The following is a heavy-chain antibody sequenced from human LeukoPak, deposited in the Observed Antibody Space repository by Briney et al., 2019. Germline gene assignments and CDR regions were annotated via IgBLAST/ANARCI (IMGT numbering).Heavy chain of an antibody. CDR2: INPNSGGT. V-gene: IGHV1-2*02. CDR3: ARTCSSTSCPSDY. J-gene: IGHJ4*02. CDR1: GYTFTGYY. Sequence: GASVKVSCKASGYTFTGYYMHWVRQAPGQGLEWMRWINPNSGGTNYAQKFQGRVTMTRDTSISTAYMELSRLRSDDTAVYYCARTCSSTSCPSDYWGQGTLVTVSS. D-gene: IGHD2-2*01.